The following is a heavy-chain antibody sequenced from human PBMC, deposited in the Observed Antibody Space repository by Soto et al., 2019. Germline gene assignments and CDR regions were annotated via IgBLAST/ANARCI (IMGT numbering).Heavy chain of an antibody. CDR3: ASAHLGGDSNGMDV. CDR1: RFTFSDYY. D-gene: IGHD3-16*01. J-gene: IGHJ6*04. V-gene: IGHV3-11*01. Sequence: PGGSLRLSCAASRFTFSDYYMNWIRQAPGKGLEWVSYISSSGSTIYYADSVKGRFTISRDNANNSLYLQMSSLRAEDTAVYHCASAHLGGDSNGMDVWGEGTTVTVSS. CDR2: ISSSGSTI.